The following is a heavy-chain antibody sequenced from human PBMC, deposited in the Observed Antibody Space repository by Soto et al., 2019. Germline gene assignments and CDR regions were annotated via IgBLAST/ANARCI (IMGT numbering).Heavy chain of an antibody. CDR2: IYYSGST. D-gene: IGHD3-16*01. CDR3: ARDSRLGFPDP. CDR1: GGSISSGGYY. Sequence: SETLSLTCTVSGGSISSGGYYWSWIRQHPGKGLEWIGYIYYSGSTYYNPSLKSRVTISVDTSKNQFSLKLSSVTAADTAVYYCARDSRLGFPDPWGQGTLVTVSS. J-gene: IGHJ5*02. V-gene: IGHV4-31*03.